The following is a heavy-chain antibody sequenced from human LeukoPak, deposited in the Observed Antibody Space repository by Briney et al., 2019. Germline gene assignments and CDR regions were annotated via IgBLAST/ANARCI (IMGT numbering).Heavy chain of an antibody. CDR3: AKEDFGGGAFDI. CDR2: ISYDGRNK. Sequence: QSGGSLRLSCAASEFTFNNHDMHWVRQAPGKGLEWVAAISYDGRNKYYADSVKGRFTISRDNSKNTLYLQMNSLRAEDTAVYYCAKEDFGGGAFDIRGERTIVTVSS. J-gene: IGHJ3*02. D-gene: IGHD3-3*01. V-gene: IGHV3-30*18. CDR1: EFTFNNHD.